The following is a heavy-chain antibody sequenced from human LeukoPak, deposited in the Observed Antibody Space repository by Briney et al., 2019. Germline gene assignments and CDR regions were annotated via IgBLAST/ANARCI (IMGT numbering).Heavy chain of an antibody. Sequence: PGGSLRLSCAASGFTFSSYEMNWVRQAPGKGLEWVGRIKSRTDGGTIEYAAPVKGRSSISRDDSKNTLYLQINSLKTEDTAVYYCADLGDYGVGWGQGTLVTVSS. D-gene: IGHD4-17*01. CDR2: IKSRTDGGTI. J-gene: IGHJ1*01. CDR1: GFTFSSYE. CDR3: ADLGDYGVG. V-gene: IGHV3-15*01.